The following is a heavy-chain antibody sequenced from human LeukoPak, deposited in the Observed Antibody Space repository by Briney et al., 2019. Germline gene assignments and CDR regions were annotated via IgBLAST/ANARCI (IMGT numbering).Heavy chain of an antibody. Sequence: ASVKVSCKXSGYTFTGYYMHWVRQAPGQGLEWMGRINPNSGGTNYSQKFQGRVTMTRDTSISTAYMELSRLRSDDTAVYYCARVHYYDSSGYYARYYFDYWGQGTLVTVSS. D-gene: IGHD3-22*01. V-gene: IGHV1-2*06. CDR1: GYTFTGYY. J-gene: IGHJ4*02. CDR3: ARVHYYDSSGYYARYYFDY. CDR2: INPNSGGT.